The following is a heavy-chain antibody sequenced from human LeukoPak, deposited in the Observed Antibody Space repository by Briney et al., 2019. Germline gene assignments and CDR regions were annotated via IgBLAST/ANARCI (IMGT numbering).Heavy chain of an antibody. Sequence: PGGSLRLSCAASGFPFSSYAMSWVRQAPGKGLEWVSTISGSGRSTYYADSVRGRFTISRDNSKNTLYLQMNSLRAEDTAVYYCARSTRRDSEIALAEYFQHWGQGTLVTVSS. CDR3: ARSTRRDSEIALAEYFQH. V-gene: IGHV3-23*01. J-gene: IGHJ1*01. D-gene: IGHD1-26*01. CDR1: GFPFSSYA. CDR2: ISGSGRST.